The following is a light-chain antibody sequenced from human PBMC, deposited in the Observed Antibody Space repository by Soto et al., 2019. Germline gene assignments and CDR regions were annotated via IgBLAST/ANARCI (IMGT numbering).Light chain of an antibody. CDR3: CSSASRRHVV. CDR1: SSYVETYNI. Sequence: QSVLTQPASVSGSRGLSITISCTGTSSYVETYNIVSWYQHHPGKAPKLIIYADYKRPSGVSDRFYGSKSGNTASLTISGLQAEDEADYYCCSSASRRHVVFGAGTKVTVL. V-gene: IGLV2-23*01. J-gene: IGLJ2*01. CDR2: ADY.